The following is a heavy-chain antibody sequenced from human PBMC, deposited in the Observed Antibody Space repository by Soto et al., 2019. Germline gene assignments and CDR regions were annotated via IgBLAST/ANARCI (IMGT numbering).Heavy chain of an antibody. Sequence: QVQLQESGPGLVKPSQTLSLACSVSGTSIGSGHYFWSWIRQLPGKGLEWIGYVHYSGTTYYNPSLKSRVVMSMDTSRNDFSLKLNSVSDADTAVYFCARGFVETAMAFDYWGQGAPVTVSS. J-gene: IGHJ4*02. D-gene: IGHD3-3*01. V-gene: IGHV4-31*03. CDR3: ARGFVETAMAFDY. CDR1: GTSIGSGHYF. CDR2: VHYSGTT.